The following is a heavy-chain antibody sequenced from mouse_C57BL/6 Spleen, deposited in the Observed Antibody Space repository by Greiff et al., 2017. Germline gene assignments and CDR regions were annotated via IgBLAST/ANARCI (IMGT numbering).Heavy chain of an antibody. CDR2: IYPGDGDT. CDR1: GYAFSSSW. J-gene: IGHJ2*01. V-gene: IGHV1-82*01. Sequence: VHLVESGPELVKPGASVKISCKASGYAFSSSWMNWVKQRPGKGLEWIGRIYPGDGDTNYNGKFKGKATLTADKSSSTAYMQLSSLTSEDSAVYFCARSGVLDFDYWGQGTTLTVSS. D-gene: IGHD2-14*01. CDR3: ARSGVLDFDY.